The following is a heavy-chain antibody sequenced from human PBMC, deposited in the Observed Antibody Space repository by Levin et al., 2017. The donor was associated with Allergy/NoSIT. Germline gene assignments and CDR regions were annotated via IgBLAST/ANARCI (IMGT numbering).Heavy chain of an antibody. V-gene: IGHV4-39*01. CDR2: IYYSGST. CDR1: GGSISSSSYY. J-gene: IGHJ5*02. CDR3: ARHFRAGGWANWFDP. D-gene: IGHD6-19*01. Sequence: PGGSLRLSCTVSGGSISSSSYYWGWIRQPPGKGLEWIGSIYYSGSTYYNPSLKSRVTISVDTSKNQFSLKLSSVTAADTAVYYCARHFRAGGWANWFDPWGQGTLVTVSS.